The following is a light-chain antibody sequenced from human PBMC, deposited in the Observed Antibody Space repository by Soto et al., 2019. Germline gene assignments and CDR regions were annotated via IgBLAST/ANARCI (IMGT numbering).Light chain of an antibody. J-gene: IGKJ1*01. CDR2: WAS. V-gene: IGKV4-1*01. CDR3: QQYYRPWT. Sequence: DIVMTQSPDSLAVSLGERATINCKSSQSVLYSSNNKNYLAWYQQKPGQPPKLLIYWASTRESGVPDRFSGSGSGTDFPLTISSLQAEDLAVYYCQQYYRPWTFGQGTKVQIK. CDR1: QSVLYSSNNKNY.